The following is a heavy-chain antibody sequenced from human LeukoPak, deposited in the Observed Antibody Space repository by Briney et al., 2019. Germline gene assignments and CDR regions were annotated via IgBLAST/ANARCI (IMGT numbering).Heavy chain of an antibody. CDR3: ARNVGSGFDY. Sequence: GASAKVSCKASGYTFTTYYIHWVRQAPGQGLEWMGFINPSGGSTSYAQKFQGRVTMTRDTSTSAVYMELSSLRSEDTAMYYCARNVGSGFDYWGQGTLVTVSS. CDR1: GYTFTTYY. D-gene: IGHD1-1*01. CDR2: INPSGGST. J-gene: IGHJ4*02. V-gene: IGHV1-46*01.